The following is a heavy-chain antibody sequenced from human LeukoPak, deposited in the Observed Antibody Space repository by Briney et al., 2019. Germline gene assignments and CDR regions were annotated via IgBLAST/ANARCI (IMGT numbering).Heavy chain of an antibody. V-gene: IGHV3-7*01. J-gene: IGHJ6*03. CDR1: GFTLSSYW. CDR3: ARDGEQLVCMDV. CDR2: IKQDGSEK. D-gene: IGHD6-6*01. Sequence: SGGSLRLSCAASGFTLSSYWMSWVRQAPGKGLEWVANIKQDGSEKYYVDSVKGRFTISRDNAKNSLYLQMNSLRAEDTAVYYCARDGEQLVCMDVWGKGTTVTVSS.